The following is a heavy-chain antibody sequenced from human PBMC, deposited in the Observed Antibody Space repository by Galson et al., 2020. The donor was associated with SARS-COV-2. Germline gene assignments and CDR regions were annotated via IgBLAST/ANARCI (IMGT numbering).Heavy chain of an antibody. Sequence: GGSLRLSCVTSGFTFSSYWMHWVRQVPGKGLEWVSRINNYGSGASADSVKGRFTISRDNDRSTVYLQMSTLREEDTAMYFCVRDLSNPGWLDPWGQGTLVIVSS. CDR1: GFTFSSYW. CDR2: INNYGSGA. J-gene: IGHJ5*02. V-gene: IGHV3-74*01. CDR3: VRDLSNPGWLDP.